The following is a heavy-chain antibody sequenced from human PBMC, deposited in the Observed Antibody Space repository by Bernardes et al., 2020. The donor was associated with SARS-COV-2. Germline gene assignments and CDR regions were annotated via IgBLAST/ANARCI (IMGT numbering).Heavy chain of an antibody. CDR3: ARIKVYYDSNGQPAYYFDY. CDR2: IYTSGST. Sequence: PLSLTCTVSGGSVSIGSDYWNWVRQPAGKGLEWIGRIYTSGSTKYNPSLTSRVTISIDTSMNQFSLKLSSVTAADTAVYYCARIKVYYDSNGQPAYYFDYWGQGTLVTVSS. D-gene: IGHD3-22*01. V-gene: IGHV4-61*02. CDR1: GGSVSIGSDY. J-gene: IGHJ4*02.